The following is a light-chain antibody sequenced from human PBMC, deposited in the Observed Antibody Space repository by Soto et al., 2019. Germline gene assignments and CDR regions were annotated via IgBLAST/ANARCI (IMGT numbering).Light chain of an antibody. Sequence: EIVLTQSPATLSLSPGERATLSCRASQSVSSYLAWYQHKPGQAPRLLIYGASIWATGIPARFSGSGSGTDFTLTISSLEPEDFAIYYCQQPSNWPFTFGQGTRLEIK. J-gene: IGKJ5*01. V-gene: IGKV3-11*01. CDR3: QQPSNWPFT. CDR2: GAS. CDR1: QSVSSY.